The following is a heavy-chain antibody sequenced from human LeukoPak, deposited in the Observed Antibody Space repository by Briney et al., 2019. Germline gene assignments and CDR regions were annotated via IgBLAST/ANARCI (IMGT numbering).Heavy chain of an antibody. V-gene: IGHV3-7*03. CDR3: ARVPPYSSGFLNGMDV. CDR2: IKQDGSEK. CDR1: GFTFSSYW. D-gene: IGHD6-19*01. J-gene: IGHJ6*04. Sequence: PGGSLRLSCAASGFTFSSYWMSWVRQAPGKGLEWVANIKQDGSEKYYVDSVKGRFTISRDNAKNSLYLQMNSLRAEDTAVYYCARVPPYSSGFLNGMDVWGKGTTVTVSS.